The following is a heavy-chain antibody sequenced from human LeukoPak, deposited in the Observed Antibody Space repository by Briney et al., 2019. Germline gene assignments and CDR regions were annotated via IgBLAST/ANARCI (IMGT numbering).Heavy chain of an antibody. CDR2: INSDGSST. Sequence: QPGGSLRLSCAASGFTFSSYWMHWVRQAPGKGLVWVSRINSDGSSTSYADSVKGRFTISRDNAKNTLYLQMNSLRAEDTAVYYCARGTPECYDILTGPPDYWGQGTLVTVSS. J-gene: IGHJ4*02. V-gene: IGHV3-74*01. D-gene: IGHD3-9*01. CDR1: GFTFSSYW. CDR3: ARGTPECYDILTGPPDY.